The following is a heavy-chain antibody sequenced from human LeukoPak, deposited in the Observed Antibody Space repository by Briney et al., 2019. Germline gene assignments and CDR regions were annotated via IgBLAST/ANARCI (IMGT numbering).Heavy chain of an antibody. Sequence: SETLSLTCAVYGGSFSGFYWSWVRRPPREGLEWIGEINHSGSTNYNPSLKSRVTISVDTSKNQFSLKLSSVTAADTAVYYCAIIVGAINYWGQGTPVTVSS. CDR1: GGSFSGFY. CDR2: INHSGST. D-gene: IGHD1-26*01. V-gene: IGHV4-34*01. J-gene: IGHJ4*02. CDR3: AIIVGAINY.